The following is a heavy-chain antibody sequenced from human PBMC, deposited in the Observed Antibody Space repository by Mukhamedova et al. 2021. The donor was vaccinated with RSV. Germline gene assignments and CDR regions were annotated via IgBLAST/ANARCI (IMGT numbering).Heavy chain of an antibody. Sequence: VRQAPGKGLEWVAVIWYDGSNKYYADSVKGRFTISRDNSKNTLYLQMNSLRAEDPAVYYCARALGVRGPFDYWGQGTLVTVSS. CDR2: IWYDGSNK. V-gene: IGHV3-33*01. CDR3: ARALGVRGPFDY. J-gene: IGHJ4*02. D-gene: IGHD1-26*01.